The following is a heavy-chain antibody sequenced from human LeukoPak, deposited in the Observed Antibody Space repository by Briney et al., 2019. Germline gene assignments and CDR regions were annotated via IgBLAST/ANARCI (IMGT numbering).Heavy chain of an antibody. Sequence: SETLSLTRAVYGGSFSSYYWSWIRQRPGKGLEWIGYIYYSGSTNYNPSLKSRVTISVDTSKNQFSLKLSSVTAADTAVYYCAGTSYYDSSGYYHYSLWGQGTLVTVSS. D-gene: IGHD3-22*01. CDR1: GGSFSSYY. CDR3: AGTSYYDSSGYYHYSL. CDR2: IYYSGST. V-gene: IGHV4-59*01. J-gene: IGHJ4*02.